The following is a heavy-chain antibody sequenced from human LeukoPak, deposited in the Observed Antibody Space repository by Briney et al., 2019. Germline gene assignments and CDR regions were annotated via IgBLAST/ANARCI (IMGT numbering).Heavy chain of an antibody. D-gene: IGHD6-13*01. CDR1: GYTLTELS. CDR2: FDPEDGEA. CDR3: ATEDAPGGTPGFDY. V-gene: IGHV1-24*01. Sequence: ASVKVSCKVSGYTLTELSMHWVRQAPGKGLEWMGGFDPEDGEAIYAQKFQGRVTMTKDTSTDTAYMELSSLRSEDTAVYYCATEDAPGGTPGFDYWGQGTLVTVSS. J-gene: IGHJ4*02.